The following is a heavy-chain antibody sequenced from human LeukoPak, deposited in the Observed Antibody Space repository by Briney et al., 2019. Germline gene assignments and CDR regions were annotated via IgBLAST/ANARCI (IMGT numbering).Heavy chain of an antibody. CDR3: ATVTMVRGVINYYYYYMDV. D-gene: IGHD3-10*01. V-gene: IGHV1-24*01. J-gene: IGHJ6*03. Sequence: ASVKVSCKVSGYTLTELSMHWVRQAPGKGLEWMGSFDPEDGETIYAQKFQGRVTMTGDTSTDTAYMELSSLRSEDTAVYYCATVTMVRGVINYYYYYMDVWGKGTTVTVSS. CDR1: GYTLTELS. CDR2: FDPEDGET.